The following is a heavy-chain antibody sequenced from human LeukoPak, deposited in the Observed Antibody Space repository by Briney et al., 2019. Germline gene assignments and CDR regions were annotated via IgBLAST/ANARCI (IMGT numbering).Heavy chain of an antibody. CDR2: IKSKTDGGTT. J-gene: IGHJ4*02. CDR1: GGSFSGHY. V-gene: IGHV3-15*01. CDR3: TSRRRGHSYGLPSR. Sequence: PSETLSLTCAVYGGSFSGHYWSWVRQAPGKGLEWVGRIKSKTDGGTTDYAAPVKGRFTISRDDSKNTLYLQMNSLKTEDTAVYYCTSRRRGHSYGLPSRRGQGTLVTVSS. D-gene: IGHD5-18*01.